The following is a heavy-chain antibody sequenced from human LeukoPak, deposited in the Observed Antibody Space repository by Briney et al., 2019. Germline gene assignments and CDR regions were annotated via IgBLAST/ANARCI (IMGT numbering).Heavy chain of an antibody. CDR3: ARDLPTYYDFWSGYYTRNLDY. CDR2: ISAYNGNT. V-gene: IGHV1-18*01. CDR1: GYTFTSYG. D-gene: IGHD3-3*01. J-gene: IGHJ4*02. Sequence: ASVKVSCKASGYTFTSYGISWVRQAPGRGLEWMGWISAYNGNTNYAQKLQGRVTMTTDTSTSTAYMELRSLRSDDTAVYYCARDLPTYYDFWSGYYTRNLDYWGQGTLVTVSS.